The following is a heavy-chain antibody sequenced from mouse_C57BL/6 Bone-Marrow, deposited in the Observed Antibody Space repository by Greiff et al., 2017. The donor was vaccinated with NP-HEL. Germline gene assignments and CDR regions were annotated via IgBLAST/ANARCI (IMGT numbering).Heavy chain of an antibody. Sequence: QVQLQQSGAELVRPGTSVKMSCKASGYTFTNYWIGWAKQRPGHGLEWIGDIYPGGGYTNYNEKFKGKATLTADKSSSTAYMQFSSLTSEDSAIYYCARWGGYLSYYAMDYWGQGTSVTVSS. CDR1: GYTFTNYW. J-gene: IGHJ4*01. CDR3: ARWGGYLSYYAMDY. D-gene: IGHD2-2*01. CDR2: IYPGGGYT. V-gene: IGHV1-63*01.